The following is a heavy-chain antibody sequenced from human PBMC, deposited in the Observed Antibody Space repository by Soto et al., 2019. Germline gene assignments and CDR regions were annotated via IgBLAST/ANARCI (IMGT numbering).Heavy chain of an antibody. Sequence: GGSLRLSCAASGFTFSSYAMSWVRQAPGKGLEWVSAISGSGGSTYYADSVKGRFTISRDNSKNTLHLQMNSLRAEDTAVYYCAKGGQQLAWFSDYFDYWGQGTLVTVSS. J-gene: IGHJ4*02. D-gene: IGHD6-13*01. V-gene: IGHV3-23*01. CDR3: AKGGQQLAWFSDYFDY. CDR2: ISGSGGST. CDR1: GFTFSSYA.